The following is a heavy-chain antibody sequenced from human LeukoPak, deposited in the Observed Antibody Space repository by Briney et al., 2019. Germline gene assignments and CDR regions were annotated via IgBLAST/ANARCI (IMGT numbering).Heavy chain of an antibody. J-gene: IGHJ4*02. CDR2: MYHSGST. Sequence: SETLSLTCNVSGYLISSGYFWGWIRQPPGKGLEWIASMYHSGSTYYNPSLKSRVTISVDTSKNQFSLKLRSVAAADTAVYYCASDRTSTFDYWGQETLVTVSS. CDR3: ASDRTSTFDY. CDR1: GYLISSGYF. D-gene: IGHD1-1*01. V-gene: IGHV4-38-2*02.